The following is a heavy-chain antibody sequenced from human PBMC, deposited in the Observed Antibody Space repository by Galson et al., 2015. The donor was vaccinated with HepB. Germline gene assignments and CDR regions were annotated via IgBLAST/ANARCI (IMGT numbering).Heavy chain of an antibody. D-gene: IGHD3-22*01. CDR1: GYTFTSYD. J-gene: IGHJ6*02. V-gene: IGHV1-8*01. Sequence: SVKVSCKASGYTFTSYDINWVRQATGQGLEWMGWMNPNSGNTGYAQKFQGRVTMTRNTSISTAYMELSSLRSEDTAVYYCASLPYYYDSSGYWGDYYYGTDVWGQGTTVTVSS. CDR3: ASLPYYYDSSGYWGDYYYGTDV. CDR2: MNPNSGNT.